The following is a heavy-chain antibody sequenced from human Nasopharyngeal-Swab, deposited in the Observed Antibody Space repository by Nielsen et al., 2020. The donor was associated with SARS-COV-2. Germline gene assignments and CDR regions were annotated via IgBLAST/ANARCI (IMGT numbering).Heavy chain of an antibody. CDR3: AREGYSSRNYYYYYGMDV. Sequence: ASVKVSCKASGYTFTSYGISWVRQAPGQGLEWMGWISAYNGNTNYAQKLQGRVTMTTDTSTSTAYIELRSLRSDDTAVYYCAREGYSSRNYYYYYGMDVWGQGTTVTVSS. J-gene: IGHJ6*02. CDR1: GYTFTSYG. V-gene: IGHV1-18*01. D-gene: IGHD6-13*01. CDR2: ISAYNGNT.